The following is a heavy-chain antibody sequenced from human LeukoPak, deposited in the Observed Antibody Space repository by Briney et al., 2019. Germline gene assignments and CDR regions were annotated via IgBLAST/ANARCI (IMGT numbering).Heavy chain of an antibody. V-gene: IGHV3-33*01. Sequence: GGSLRLSCAASGFTFSTYGMHWVRQAPGKGLEWVALVWSDGNGKFYADSVKGRFTISRDNSKNTMYLQMNCLRNEDTAVYYCVRVLTVTFDSWGQGTLVTVSS. CDR1: GFTFSTYG. CDR2: VWSDGNGK. J-gene: IGHJ4*02. D-gene: IGHD4-17*01. CDR3: VRVLTVTFDS.